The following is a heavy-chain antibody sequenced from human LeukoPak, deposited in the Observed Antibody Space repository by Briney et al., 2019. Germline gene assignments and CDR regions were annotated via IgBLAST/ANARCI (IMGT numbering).Heavy chain of an antibody. CDR3: ARARRWNAAVEGWWFDP. CDR2: IYYSGST. D-gene: IGHD1-1*01. J-gene: IGHJ5*02. CDR1: GGSISNYY. Sequence: SETLSLTCTVSGGSISNYYWSWIRQSPVKGLEWIGFIYYSGSTNYNPSLKSRVTISVDTSKNQFSLKLSSVTAADTAVYYCARARRWNAAVEGWWFDPWGQGTLVTVSS. V-gene: IGHV4-59*01.